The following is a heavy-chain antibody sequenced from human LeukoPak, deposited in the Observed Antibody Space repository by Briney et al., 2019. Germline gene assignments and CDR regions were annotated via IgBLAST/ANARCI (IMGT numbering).Heavy chain of an antibody. Sequence: ASVKVSCKASGYTFTSYYMHWVRQAPGQGLEWMGIINPSGGSTSYAQKFQGRVTMTRDTSTSTVYMELSSLRSEDTAVYYCAKDKDRITMIVVVITGAFDIWGQGTMVTVSS. CDR1: GYTFTSYY. V-gene: IGHV1-46*01. CDR3: AKDKDRITMIVVVITGAFDI. D-gene: IGHD3-22*01. J-gene: IGHJ3*02. CDR2: INPSGGST.